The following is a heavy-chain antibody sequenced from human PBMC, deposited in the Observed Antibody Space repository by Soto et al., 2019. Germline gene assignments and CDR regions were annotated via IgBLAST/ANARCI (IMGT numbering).Heavy chain of an antibody. CDR1: AFTFSHYG. Sequence: QVQLVESGGGVVQPGRSLRLSCAASAFTFSHYGMHWVRQAPGKGLEWVTLISRDGSKKFYRDSVKGRFTISRDNSKNTLYLQMDWLTVEDTAIYYCVRDDAGGPNAFDVWGQGTMVTVSS. D-gene: IGHD3-16*01. CDR2: ISRDGSKK. CDR3: VRDDAGGPNAFDV. V-gene: IGHV3-33*05. J-gene: IGHJ3*01.